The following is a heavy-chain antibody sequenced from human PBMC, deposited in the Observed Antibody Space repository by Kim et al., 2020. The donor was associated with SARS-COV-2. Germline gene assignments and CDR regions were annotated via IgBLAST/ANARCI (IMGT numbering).Heavy chain of an antibody. Sequence: SASNTTNPSLNRRGTIAVDTSKNQFSLKLSSVTAADTAVYYCARDNGDHWGQGTLVTVSS. CDR2: SASN. V-gene: IGHV4-59*01. CDR3: ARDNGDH. J-gene: IGHJ4*02.